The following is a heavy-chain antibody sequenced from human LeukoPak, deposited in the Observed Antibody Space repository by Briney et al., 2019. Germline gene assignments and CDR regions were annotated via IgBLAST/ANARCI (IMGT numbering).Heavy chain of an antibody. V-gene: IGHV3-23*01. CDR1: GFTFSNYA. CDR2: ISGSGAGT. CDR3: AKGFYCKGVRCYSLALDY. Sequence: PGGSLRLSCAASGFTFSNYAMNWVRQAPGKVLEWVSAISGSGAGTYYADSVKGRFTISRDNSKDTLYLQMNSLRAEDTAVYYCAKGFYCKGVRCYSLALDYWSQGTLLTVSS. J-gene: IGHJ4*02. D-gene: IGHD2-15*01.